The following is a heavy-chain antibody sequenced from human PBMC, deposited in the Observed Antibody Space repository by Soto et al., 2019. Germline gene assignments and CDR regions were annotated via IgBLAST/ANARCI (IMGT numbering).Heavy chain of an antibody. CDR1: GFTFHNYA. V-gene: IGHV3-9*01. D-gene: IGHD5-18*01. Sequence: GGSLRLSCEASGFTFHNYAMHWVRQAPGKGLKWVSGPSWNSGIIEFGGSVKGRFTISRDNTKNTLYLQLNSLRAEDTAVYYCAKLIAGYSYGSDYLGQGTLVTVSS. CDR3: AKLIAGYSYGSDY. CDR2: PSWNSGII. J-gene: IGHJ4*02.